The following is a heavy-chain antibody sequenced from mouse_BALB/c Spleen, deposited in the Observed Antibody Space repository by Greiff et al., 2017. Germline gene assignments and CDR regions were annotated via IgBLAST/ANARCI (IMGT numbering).Heavy chain of an antibody. V-gene: IGHV3-8*02. D-gene: IGHD2-12*01. CDR2: ISYSGST. Sequence: EVQLQESGPSLVKPSQTLSLTCSVTGDSITSGYWNWIRKFPGNKLECMGYISYSGSTYYNPSLKSRISITRDTSKNQYYLQLNSVTTEDTATYYCARFEGIDYYAMDYWGQGTSVTVSS. CDR1: GDSITSGY. J-gene: IGHJ4*01. CDR3: ARFEGIDYYAMDY.